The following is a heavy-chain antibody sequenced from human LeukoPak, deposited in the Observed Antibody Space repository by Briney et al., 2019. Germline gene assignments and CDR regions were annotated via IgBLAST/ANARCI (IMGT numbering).Heavy chain of an antibody. CDR2: ISSSWSTI. CDR1: GFTFSSYE. Sequence: GGSLRLSCAASGFTFSSYEMNWVRQAPGKGGEWVSYISSSWSTIYYADSVKGRFTITRDNAKNSLYLKMNTLRAEDTAVYYCAKELISSGVTDYWGQGTLVTVSS. D-gene: IGHD6-6*01. V-gene: IGHV3-48*03. CDR3: AKELISSGVTDY. J-gene: IGHJ4*02.